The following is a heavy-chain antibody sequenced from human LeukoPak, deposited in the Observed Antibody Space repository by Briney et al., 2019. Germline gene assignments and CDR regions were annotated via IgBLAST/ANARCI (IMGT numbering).Heavy chain of an antibody. V-gene: IGHV1-46*01. CDR1: GYTFTSYL. Sequence: ASVKVSCKASGYTFTSYLMHWVRQAPGQGLEWMGLISPSGGSTNYAQKFQGRVTMTRDTSTSTVYMELSSLRSEDTAVYYCARGDHVRIYAESAFDIWGQGTMVTVSS. J-gene: IGHJ3*02. CDR2: ISPSGGST. CDR3: ARGDHVRIYAESAFDI. D-gene: IGHD5/OR15-5a*01.